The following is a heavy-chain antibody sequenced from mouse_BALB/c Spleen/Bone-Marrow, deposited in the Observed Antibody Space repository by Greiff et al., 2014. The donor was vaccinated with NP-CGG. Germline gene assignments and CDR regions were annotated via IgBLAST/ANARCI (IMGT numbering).Heavy chain of an antibody. CDR1: GFTFSSYA. J-gene: IGHJ3*01. D-gene: IGHD2-2*01. Sequence: EVKLVESGGGLVKPGGSLKLSCAASGFTFSSYAMSWVRQTPEKRLEWVASISSGGSTYXXGXXXXXXXXSXDNAXNXLYLQMSXXRSEDTAMYYCAREMVTGFAYWGQGTLVTVSA. CDR3: AREMVTGFAY. CDR2: ISSGGST. V-gene: IGHV5-6-5*01.